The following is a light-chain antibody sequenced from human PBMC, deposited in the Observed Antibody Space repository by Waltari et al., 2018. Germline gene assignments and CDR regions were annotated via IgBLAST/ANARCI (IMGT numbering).Light chain of an antibody. J-gene: IGKJ4*01. V-gene: IGKV3-15*01. Sequence: VVTPSPATLSVSPGKTVTLSCRASPRVNTNVAWYQQQPGQAPRLLIFAASTRAPGIPSRFGGSGSGTEFTLTITSLQFEDVGVYFCQQYHKWPPGGFGGGTKVEIE. CDR1: PRVNTN. CDR3: QQYHKWPPGG. CDR2: AAS.